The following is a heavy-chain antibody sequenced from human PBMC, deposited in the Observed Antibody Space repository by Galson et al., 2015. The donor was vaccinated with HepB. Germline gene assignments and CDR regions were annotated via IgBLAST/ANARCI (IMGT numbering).Heavy chain of an antibody. CDR3: AREGRRTGEVTKAFDM. J-gene: IGHJ3*02. CDR2: INSDGSST. D-gene: IGHD7-27*01. V-gene: IGHV3-74*01. CDR1: GFTHYW. Sequence: SLRLSCAASGFTHYWMHWVRQAPGRRLVWVSRINSDGSSTSYADSVKGRFTISRDNAKNTLYLQMNSLRDEDTAVYYCAREGRRTGEVTKAFDMWVQGTMVTDSS.